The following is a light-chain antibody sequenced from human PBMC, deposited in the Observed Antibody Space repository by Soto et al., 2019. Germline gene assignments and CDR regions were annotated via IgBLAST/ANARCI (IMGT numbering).Light chain of an antibody. J-gene: IGKJ3*01. CDR1: QSIYINS. CDR2: AAT. CDR3: QQYGDSPFA. V-gene: IGKV3-20*01. Sequence: ELVLTQSPGTLSLSPGERATLSCRASQSIYINSLAWNQHKRGQAPRLLIYAATVRDTAVPDRFNGSGSGTDFALTISRLEPEDSAMYYCQQYGDSPFAFGPGTKLDVK.